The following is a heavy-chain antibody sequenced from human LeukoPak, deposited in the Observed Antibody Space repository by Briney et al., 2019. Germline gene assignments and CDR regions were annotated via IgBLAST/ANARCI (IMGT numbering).Heavy chain of an antibody. D-gene: IGHD1-14*01. CDR3: ARRRVQTIYYFDY. CDR2: ISSSSSYI. V-gene: IGHV3-21*01. CDR1: GFTFSSYS. J-gene: IGHJ4*02. Sequence: SGGSLRLSCAASGFTFSSYSMNWVRQAPGKGLEWVSSISSSSSYIYYADSVKGRFTISRDNAKNSLYLQMNSLRAEDTAVYYCARRRVQTIYYFDYWGQGTLVTVSS.